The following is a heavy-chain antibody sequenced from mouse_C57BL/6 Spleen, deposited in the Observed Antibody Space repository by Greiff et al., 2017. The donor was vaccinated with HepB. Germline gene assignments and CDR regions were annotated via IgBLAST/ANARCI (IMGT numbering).Heavy chain of an antibody. Sequence: QVQLKESGAELVRPGPSVKMSCKASGYTFTNYWIGWAKQRPGHGLEWIGDIYPGGGYTNYNEKFKGKATLTADKSSSTAYMQFSSLTSEDSAIYYCARRHDYFAMDYWGQGTSVTVSS. D-gene: IGHD3-1*01. CDR3: ARRHDYFAMDY. V-gene: IGHV1-63*01. CDR2: IYPGGGYT. J-gene: IGHJ4*01. CDR1: GYTFTNYW.